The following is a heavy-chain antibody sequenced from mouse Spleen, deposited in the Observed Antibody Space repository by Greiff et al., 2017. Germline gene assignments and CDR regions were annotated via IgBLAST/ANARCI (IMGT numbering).Heavy chain of an antibody. D-gene: IGHD2-1*01. CDR2: ISNGGGST. CDR3: ARPSGNYVCAY. J-gene: IGHJ3*01. V-gene: IGHV5-12*02. Sequence: EVKLVESGGGLVQPGGSLKLSCATSGFTFSDYYMYWVRQTPEKRLEWVAYISNGGGSTYYPDTVKGRFTISRDNAKNTLYLQMSRLKSEDTAMYYCARPSGNYVCAYWGQGTLVTVSA. CDR1: GFTFSDYY.